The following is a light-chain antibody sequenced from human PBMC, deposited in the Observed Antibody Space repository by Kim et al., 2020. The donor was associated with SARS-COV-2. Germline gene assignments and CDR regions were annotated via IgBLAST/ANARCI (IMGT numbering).Light chain of an antibody. J-gene: IGLJ2*01. CDR3: NSRGSNDNVL. CDR1: SLRSYY. Sequence: AWGQTVRIKCQGDSLRSYYATWYQQKPGQAQIVVIDSKNNRPSGIHDRFAGSSAGETASLTITGTQEGDEADYYCNSRGSNDNVLFGGGTQLTVL. V-gene: IGLV3-19*01. CDR2: SKN.